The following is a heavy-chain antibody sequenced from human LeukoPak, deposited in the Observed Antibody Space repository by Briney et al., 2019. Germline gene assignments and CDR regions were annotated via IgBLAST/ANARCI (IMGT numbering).Heavy chain of an antibody. V-gene: IGHV3-21*01. D-gene: IGHD4-17*01. CDR2: ISSSSSYI. CDR3: ARDYGDYDDY. CDR1: GFTFSSYS. Sequence: GGSLRLSCAASGFTFSSYSMNWVRQAPGKGLEWVSSISSSSSYIYYADSVKGRFTISRDNSKNTLYLQMNSLRAEDTAVYYCARDYGDYDDYWGQGTLVTVSS. J-gene: IGHJ4*02.